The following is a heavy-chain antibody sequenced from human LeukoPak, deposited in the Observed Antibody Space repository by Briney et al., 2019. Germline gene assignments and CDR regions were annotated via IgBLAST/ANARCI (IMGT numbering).Heavy chain of an antibody. J-gene: IGHJ4*02. CDR2: IKQDGSEK. Sequence: GGSLRLSCAASGFTFSSYWMSWVRQAPGKGLEWVANIKQDGSEKYYVDSVKGRFTISRDNAKNSLYLQMNSLRGEDTAVYYCARALAGYSSGWYLVDYWGQGTLVTVSS. V-gene: IGHV3-7*01. CDR3: ARALAGYSSGWYLVDY. D-gene: IGHD6-19*01. CDR1: GFTFSSYW.